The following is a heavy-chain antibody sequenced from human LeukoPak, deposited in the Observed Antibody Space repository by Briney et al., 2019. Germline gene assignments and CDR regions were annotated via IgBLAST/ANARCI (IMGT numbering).Heavy chain of an antibody. CDR3: TRDLSATARAYDY. Sequence: GGSLRLSCGASGFILRVYNEKGVGEARGRGGEGVSFIVSSVTYITTAYSVTGRFTISRDTATNSLSLQMNSLRAEHTPVYYCTRDLSATARAYDYWGQGTLVTVSS. CDR1: GFILRVYN. D-gene: IGHD1-26*01. J-gene: IGHJ4*02. CDR2: IVSSVTYI. V-gene: IGHV3-21*01.